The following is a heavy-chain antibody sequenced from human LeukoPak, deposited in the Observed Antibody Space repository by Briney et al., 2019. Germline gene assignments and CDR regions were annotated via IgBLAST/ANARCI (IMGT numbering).Heavy chain of an antibody. Sequence: GGSLRLSCAASGFTFSSYAMSRVRQAPGKGPEWVSAISGSGGSTYYADSVKGRFTISRDNSKNTLYLQMNSLRAEDTAVYYCAKGHQLLYSLFFDYWGQGTLVTVSS. CDR2: ISGSGGST. D-gene: IGHD2-2*02. V-gene: IGHV3-23*01. J-gene: IGHJ4*02. CDR3: AKGHQLLYSLFFDY. CDR1: GFTFSSYA.